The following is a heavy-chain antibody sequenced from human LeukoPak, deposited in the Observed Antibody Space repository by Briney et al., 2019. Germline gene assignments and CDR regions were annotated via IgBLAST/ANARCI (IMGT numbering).Heavy chain of an antibody. J-gene: IGHJ5*02. CDR1: GGSISSYY. CDR2: IYYSGST. CDR3: ARAIVDTAMEHNWFDP. Sequence: PSETLSLTCTVSGGSISSYYWSWIRQPPGKGLEWIGYIYYSGSTNYSPSLKSRVTISVETSKNQFSLKLSSVTAADTAVYYCARAIVDTAMEHNWFDPWGQGTLVTVSS. D-gene: IGHD5-18*01. V-gene: IGHV4-59*01.